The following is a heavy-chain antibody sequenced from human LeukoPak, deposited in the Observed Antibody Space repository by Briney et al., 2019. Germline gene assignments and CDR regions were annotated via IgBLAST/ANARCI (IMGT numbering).Heavy chain of an antibody. CDR3: AKDRSGGDCYFDY. V-gene: IGHV3-23*01. D-gene: IGHD2-21*02. J-gene: IGHJ4*02. CDR2: ISGSGGST. CDR1: GFTVSSNY. Sequence: PGGSLRLSCAASGFTVSSNYMSWVRQAPGKGLEWVSAISGSGGSTYYADSVKGRFTISRDNSKNTLYLQMNSLRAEDTAVYYCAKDRSGGDCYFDYWGQGTLVTVSS.